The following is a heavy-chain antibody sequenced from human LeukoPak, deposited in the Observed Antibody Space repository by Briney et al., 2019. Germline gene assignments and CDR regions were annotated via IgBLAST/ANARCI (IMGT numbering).Heavy chain of an antibody. CDR3: ARDLVSGSYYAYFDY. Sequence: ASVKVSCKASGYTFTSYGISWVRQAPGQGLEWMGWINAGNGNTKYSQKFQGRVTITRDTSASTAYMELSSLRSEDTAVYYCARDLVSGSYYAYFDYWGQGTLVTVSS. D-gene: IGHD1-26*01. V-gene: IGHV1-3*01. CDR1: GYTFTSYG. CDR2: INAGNGNT. J-gene: IGHJ4*02.